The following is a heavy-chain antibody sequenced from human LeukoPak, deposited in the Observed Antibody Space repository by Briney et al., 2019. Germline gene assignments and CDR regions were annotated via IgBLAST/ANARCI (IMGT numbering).Heavy chain of an antibody. V-gene: IGHV3-21*01. J-gene: IGHJ3*02. CDR3: ARRVATANDAFDI. Sequence: GGSLRLSCAASGFTFSSYSINWVRQAPGKGLEWVSSISGSSSYIYYADSVKGRFTISRDNAKNSLYLQMSSLRAEDTAVYYCARRVATANDAFDIWGQGTMVTVSS. CDR2: ISGSSSYI. CDR1: GFTFSSYS. D-gene: IGHD6-13*01.